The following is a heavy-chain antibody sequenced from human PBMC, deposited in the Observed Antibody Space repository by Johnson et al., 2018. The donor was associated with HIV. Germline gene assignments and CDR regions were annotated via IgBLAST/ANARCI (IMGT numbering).Heavy chain of an antibody. D-gene: IGHD3/OR15-3a*01. CDR2: IKQDGSEK. CDR3: ASLGGLGGFDM. Sequence: VQLVESGGGVVQPGRSLRLSCAASGFTFSSYWMSWVRQAPGKGLEWVANIKQDGSEKYYADSVKGRFTISRDNSNNTLYLQMNIVTREDTAIYYCASLGGLGGFDMWGQGTVVTVSS. CDR1: GFTFSSYW. V-gene: IGHV3-7*01. J-gene: IGHJ3*02.